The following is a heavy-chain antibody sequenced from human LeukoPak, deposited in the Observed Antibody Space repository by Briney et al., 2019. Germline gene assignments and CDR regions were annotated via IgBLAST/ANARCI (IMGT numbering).Heavy chain of an antibody. V-gene: IGHV3-23*01. D-gene: IGHD3-10*01. CDR2: ISGSGGST. Sequence: PGGSLRLSCAASGFTFSSYGITWVRQAPGKGLEWVSAISGSGGSTYYADSVKGRFTISRDNSKNTLYLQMNSLRAEDTAIYYCAEDNGYYGSGSYGDYWGQGTLVTVSS. J-gene: IGHJ4*02. CDR1: GFTFSSYG. CDR3: AEDNGYYGSGSYGDY.